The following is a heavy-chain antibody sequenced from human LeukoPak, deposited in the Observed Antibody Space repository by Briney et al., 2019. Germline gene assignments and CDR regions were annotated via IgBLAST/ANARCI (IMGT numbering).Heavy chain of an antibody. CDR1: GGTFSSYA. J-gene: IGHJ5*02. V-gene: IGHV1-69*13. CDR3: AGLRGYSYGGWFDP. CDR2: IIPIFGTA. Sequence: SVKVSCKASGGTFSSYAISWVRQAPGQGLEWMGGIIPIFGTANYAQKFQGRVTITADESTSTAYMELDSLRSDDTAVYYCAGLRGYSYGGWFDPWGQGTLVTVSS. D-gene: IGHD5-18*01.